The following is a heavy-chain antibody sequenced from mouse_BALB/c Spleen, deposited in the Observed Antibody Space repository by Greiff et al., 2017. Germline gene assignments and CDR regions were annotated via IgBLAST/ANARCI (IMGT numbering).Heavy chain of an antibody. CDR2: INPYNGAT. CDR3: AREGDGTSMDY. V-gene: IGHV1-31*01. CDR1: GYSFTGYY. D-gene: IGHD2-1*01. Sequence: VHVKQSGPELVKPGASVKISCKASGYSFTGYYMHWVKQSHVKSLEWIGRINPYNGATSYNQNFKDKASLTVDKSSSTAYMELHSLTSEDSAVYYCAREGDGTSMDYWGQGTSVTVSS. J-gene: IGHJ4*01.